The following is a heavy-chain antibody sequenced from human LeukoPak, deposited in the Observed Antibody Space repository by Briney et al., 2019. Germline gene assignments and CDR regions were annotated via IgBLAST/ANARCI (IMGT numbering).Heavy chain of an antibody. D-gene: IGHD4-17*01. CDR3: ARGYGDFYYYYYMDV. J-gene: IGHJ6*03. V-gene: IGHV3-30*02. CDR2: IRYDGSNK. Sequence: GGSLRLSCAASGFTFSSYGMHWVRQAPGKGLEWVAFIRYDGSNKYYADSVKGRFTISRDNAKNSLYLQMNSLRAEDTAVYYCARGYGDFYYYYYMDVWGKGTTVTVSS. CDR1: GFTFSSYG.